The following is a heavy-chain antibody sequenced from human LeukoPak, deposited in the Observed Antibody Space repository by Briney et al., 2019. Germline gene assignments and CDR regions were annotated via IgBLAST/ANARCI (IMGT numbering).Heavy chain of an antibody. J-gene: IGHJ4*02. CDR1: GFTFSSYA. CDR3: AKQRGSGSYYYFDY. D-gene: IGHD1-26*01. Sequence: GGSLRLSCAASGFTFSSYAMSWVRQAPGKGLEWVSAISGSGGSTFYADSVKGRFTISRDNSKNTLYLQMNSLRAEDTAVYYCAKQRGSGSYYYFDYWGQGTLVTVSS. CDR2: ISGSGGST. V-gene: IGHV3-23*01.